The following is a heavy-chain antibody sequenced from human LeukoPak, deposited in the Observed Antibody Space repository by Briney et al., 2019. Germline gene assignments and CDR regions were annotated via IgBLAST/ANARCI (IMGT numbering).Heavy chain of an antibody. V-gene: IGHV3-53*01. Sequence: GGSLRLSCAASGFTFSSNYMSWVRQAPGKGLEWVSVIYSGGSTYYADSVKGRFTISRDNSKNTLYLQMNSLRAEDTAVYHCVRGIMVYATYAFDIWGQGTMVTVSS. CDR2: IYSGGST. J-gene: IGHJ3*02. CDR3: VRGIMVYATYAFDI. D-gene: IGHD2-8*01. CDR1: GFTFSSNY.